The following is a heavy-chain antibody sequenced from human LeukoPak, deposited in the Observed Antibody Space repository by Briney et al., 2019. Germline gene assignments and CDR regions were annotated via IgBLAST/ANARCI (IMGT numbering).Heavy chain of an antibody. J-gene: IGHJ5*02. CDR3: ARRGSGLNWFDP. CDR1: GGPISSGDYY. CDR2: IYYSGNT. V-gene: IGHV4-39*01. D-gene: IGHD3-10*01. Sequence: TSETLSLTCTVSGGPISSGDYYWGWIRQPPGRGLEWIGSIYYSGNTYYNPSLKSRLTISVDTSKNQFSLKLSSVTAADTAVYYCARRGSGLNWFDPWGQGTRVTVSS.